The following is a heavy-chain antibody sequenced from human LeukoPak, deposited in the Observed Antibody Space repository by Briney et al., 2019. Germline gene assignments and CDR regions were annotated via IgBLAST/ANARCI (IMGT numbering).Heavy chain of an antibody. CDR1: GGSFSSGNYY. CDR2: IYYSGST. Sequence: SETLSLTCSVSGGSFSSGNYYWGWIRQPPGKGLEWIGSIYYSGSTYCNPSLKSRVTIPVDTSNNQFSLKVSSVTAADTAVYYCARHFYYYGMDVWGQGTTVTVSS. J-gene: IGHJ6*02. CDR3: ARHFYYYGMDV. V-gene: IGHV4-39*01.